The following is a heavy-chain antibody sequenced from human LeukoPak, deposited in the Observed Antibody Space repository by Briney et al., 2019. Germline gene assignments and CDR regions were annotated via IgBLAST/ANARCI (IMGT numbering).Heavy chain of an antibody. V-gene: IGHV1-69*05. Sequence: SVKVSCKASGGTFSSYAISWVRQAPGQGLEWMGGIIPIFGTANYAQRFQGRVTMTRDTSTSTVYMELSSLRSEDTAVYYCARLDILTGRFYFDYWGQGTLVTVSS. J-gene: IGHJ4*02. CDR3: ARLDILTGRFYFDY. D-gene: IGHD3-9*01. CDR1: GGTFSSYA. CDR2: IIPIFGTA.